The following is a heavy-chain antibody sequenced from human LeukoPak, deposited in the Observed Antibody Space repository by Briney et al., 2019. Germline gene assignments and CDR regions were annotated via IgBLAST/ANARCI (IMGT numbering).Heavy chain of an antibody. V-gene: IGHV3-53*01. CDR2: IHKSAIT. CDR3: ARSLRVRGVPDYMDV. Sequence: GGSLRLSCAASGFTVSSNYMTWVRQAPGKGLEWVSVIHKSAITYYADTVKGRFTISRDNSKNTLYLQMSSLRAEDTAVYYCARSLRVRGVPDYMDVWGKGTTVIISS. J-gene: IGHJ6*03. CDR1: GFTVSSNY. D-gene: IGHD3-10*01.